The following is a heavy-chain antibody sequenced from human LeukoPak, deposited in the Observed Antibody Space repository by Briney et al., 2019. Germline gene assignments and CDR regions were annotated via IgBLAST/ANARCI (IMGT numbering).Heavy chain of an antibody. CDR3: ARALPARRDYSNRDVDY. CDR1: GGSISSSSYY. J-gene: IGHJ4*02. Sequence: PSETLSLTCTVSGGSISSSSYYWGWIRQPPGKGLEWIGSIYYSGSTYYNPSLKSRVTISVDTSKNQFSLRLSSVTAADTAVYYCARALPARRDYSNRDVDYWGQGTLVTVSS. CDR2: IYYSGST. V-gene: IGHV4-39*01. D-gene: IGHD4-11*01.